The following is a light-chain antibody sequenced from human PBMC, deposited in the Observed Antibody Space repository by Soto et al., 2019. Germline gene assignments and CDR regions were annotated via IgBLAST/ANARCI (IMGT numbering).Light chain of an antibody. V-gene: IGLV1-44*01. Sequence: QSVLTQPPSASGAPGQRVTISCSGSRSNIGSQVVQWFQHIAGTAPKLLMQNNNERPSGVPDRFSGSKSGTSASLAVSGLRADDEAVYYCSSYGGGDTFHVIFGGGTKLTVL. CDR3: SSYGGGDTFHVI. CDR1: RSNIGSQV. CDR2: NNN. J-gene: IGLJ2*01.